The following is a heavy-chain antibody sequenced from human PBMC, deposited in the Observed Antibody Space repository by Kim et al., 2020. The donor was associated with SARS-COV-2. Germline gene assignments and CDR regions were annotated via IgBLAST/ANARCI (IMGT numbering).Heavy chain of an antibody. CDR2: ISGSGGNT. D-gene: IGHD3-3*01. V-gene: IGHV3-23*01. J-gene: IGHJ6*02. CDR1: GFTFSSYG. CDR3: AKCSGWGGSGYHYGMDV. Sequence: GGSLRLSCAASGFTFSSYGMSWVRQAPGKGLESVSGISGSGGNTYYADSVKGRFTISRDNSKNTLYLQMNSLGAEDTAVYYCAKCSGWGGSGYHYGMDVWGQGTTVTVSS.